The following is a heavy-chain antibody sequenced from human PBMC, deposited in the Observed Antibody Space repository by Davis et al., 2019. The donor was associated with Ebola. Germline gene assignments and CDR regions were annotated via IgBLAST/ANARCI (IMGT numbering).Heavy chain of an antibody. V-gene: IGHV4-39*07. CDR3: ARGGSWGLGGEDY. D-gene: IGHD1-26*01. CDR2: INHSGST. J-gene: IGHJ4*02. CDR1: GGSISSSSYY. Sequence: SETLSLTCTVSGGSISSSSYYWSWIRQPPGKGLEWIGEINHSGSTNYNPSLKSRVTISVDTSKNQFSLKLSSVTAADTAVYYCARGGSWGLGGEDYWGQGTLVTVSS.